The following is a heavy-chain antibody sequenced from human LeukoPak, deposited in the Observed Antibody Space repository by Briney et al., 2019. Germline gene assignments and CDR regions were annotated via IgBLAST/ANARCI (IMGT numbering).Heavy chain of an antibody. CDR3: ATDGPRDNRAWDYVWGSYRYLQAFDI. CDR2: FDPEDGET. V-gene: IGHV1-24*01. J-gene: IGHJ3*02. CDR1: GYTLTELS. D-gene: IGHD3-16*02. Sequence: ASVKVSCKVSGYTLTELSMHLVRQAPGKGLEWMGGFDPEDGETIYAQKFQGRVTMTEDTSTDTAYMELSSLRSEDTAVYYCATDGPRDNRAWDYVWGSYRYLQAFDIWGQGTMVTVSS.